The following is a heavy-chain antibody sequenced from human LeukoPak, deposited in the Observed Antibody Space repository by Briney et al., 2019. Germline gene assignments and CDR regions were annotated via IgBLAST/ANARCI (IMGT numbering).Heavy chain of an antibody. Sequence: SETLSLTYAVSGHPISSAFYWGWIRQPPGEGLEGIATIYHSGKTYYSPSLRSRITASKDASRNQLSLNLSSVTAADTAVYYCVGQTDISFYYYIDAWGRGTTVTISS. D-gene: IGHD3-3*02. CDR3: VGQTDISFYYYIDA. CDR1: GHPISSAFY. V-gene: IGHV4-38-2*01. J-gene: IGHJ6*03. CDR2: IYHSGKT.